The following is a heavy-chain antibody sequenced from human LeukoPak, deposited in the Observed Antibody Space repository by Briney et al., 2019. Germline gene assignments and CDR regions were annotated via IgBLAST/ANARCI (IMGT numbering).Heavy chain of an antibody. Sequence: PSETLSLTCTVSGYSISSGYYWGWIRQPPGKGLEWIGSIYHSGSTYYNPSLKSRVTISVDTSKNQSSLKLSSVTAADTAVYYCARSVELRFDYWGQGTLVTVSS. D-gene: IGHD3-10*01. J-gene: IGHJ4*02. V-gene: IGHV4-38-2*02. CDR1: GYSISSGYY. CDR3: ARSVELRFDY. CDR2: IYHSGST.